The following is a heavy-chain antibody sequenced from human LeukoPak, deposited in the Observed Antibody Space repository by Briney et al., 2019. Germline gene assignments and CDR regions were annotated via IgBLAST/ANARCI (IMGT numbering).Heavy chain of an antibody. V-gene: IGHV1-18*01. Sequence: GASVKVSCKASRYTFTSYGISWVRQAPGQGLECMGWISAYNGNTNYAQKLQGRVTMTTDTSTSTAYMELRSLRSDDTAVYYCAREYYCSSTSCTYYYYYGMDVWGQGTTVTVSS. CDR1: RYTFTSYG. J-gene: IGHJ6*02. CDR3: AREYYCSSTSCTYYYYYGMDV. CDR2: ISAYNGNT. D-gene: IGHD2-2*01.